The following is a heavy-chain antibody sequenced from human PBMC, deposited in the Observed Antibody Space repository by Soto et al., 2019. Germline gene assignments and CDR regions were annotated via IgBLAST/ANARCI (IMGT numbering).Heavy chain of an antibody. D-gene: IGHD3-22*01. CDR2: IDPSDSYT. Sequence: GESLKISCKGSGHSFTSYWISWVRQMPGKGLEWMGRIDPSDSYTNYSPSFQGHVTISADESISTAYLQWGSLKASDTAMYYCARHAYYYDSSGYYYFDYWGQGTLVTVSS. CDR1: GHSFTSYW. J-gene: IGHJ4*02. V-gene: IGHV5-10-1*01. CDR3: ARHAYYYDSSGYYYFDY.